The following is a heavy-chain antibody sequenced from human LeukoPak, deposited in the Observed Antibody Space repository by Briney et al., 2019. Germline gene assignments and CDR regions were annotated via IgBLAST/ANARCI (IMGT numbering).Heavy chain of an antibody. D-gene: IGHD4-11*01. Sequence: PSETLSLTCAVSGYSISSGYYWGWIRQPPGKGLEWIGSTYHSGSTYYNPSLKSRVTISVDTSKNQFSLKLSSVTAADTAVYYCARTVTTVYWYFDLWGRGTLVTVSS. CDR1: GYSISSGYY. V-gene: IGHV4-38-2*01. CDR2: TYHSGST. J-gene: IGHJ2*01. CDR3: ARTVTTVYWYFDL.